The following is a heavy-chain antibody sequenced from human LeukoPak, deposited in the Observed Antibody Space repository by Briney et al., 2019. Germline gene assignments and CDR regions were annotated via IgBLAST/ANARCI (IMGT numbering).Heavy chain of an antibody. CDR2: IYTSGST. D-gene: IGHD6-13*01. V-gene: IGHV4-4*07. CDR3: ARDGAGKDYYYYMDV. CDR1: GGSTSSYY. J-gene: IGHJ6*03. Sequence: PSETLSLTCTVSGGSTSSYYWSWIRQPAGKGLEWIGRIYTSGSTNYNPSLKSRVTMSVDTSKNQFSLKLSSVTAADTAVYYCARDGAGKDYYYYMDVWGKGTTVTVSS.